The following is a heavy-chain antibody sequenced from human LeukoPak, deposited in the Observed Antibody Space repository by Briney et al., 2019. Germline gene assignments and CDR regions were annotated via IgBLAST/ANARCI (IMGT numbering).Heavy chain of an antibody. CDR3: AKESHAPVIHNWFDP. Sequence: GGSLRLSCAASGFTFSSYAMSWVRQAPGKGLEWVSAISGSGGSTYYADSVKGRFTISRDNSKNTLYLQMNSLRAEDTAAYYCAKESHAPVIHNWFDPWGQGTLVTVSS. J-gene: IGHJ5*02. CDR1: GFTFSSYA. V-gene: IGHV3-23*01. CDR2: ISGSGGST.